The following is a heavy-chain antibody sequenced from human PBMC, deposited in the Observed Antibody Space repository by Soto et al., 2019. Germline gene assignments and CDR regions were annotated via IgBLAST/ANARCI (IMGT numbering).Heavy chain of an antibody. V-gene: IGHV3-21*06. Sequence: GSLRLSCAASGFTFTRYSMNWLRQAPGKGLEWVSSISSTTNYIYYGDSMKGRFTISRDNAKNSLYLEMNGLRAEDTAVYYCARESEDLTSNFDYWGQGTLATVSS. CDR3: ARESEDLTSNFDY. CDR2: ISSTTNYI. CDR1: GFTFTRYS. J-gene: IGHJ4*02.